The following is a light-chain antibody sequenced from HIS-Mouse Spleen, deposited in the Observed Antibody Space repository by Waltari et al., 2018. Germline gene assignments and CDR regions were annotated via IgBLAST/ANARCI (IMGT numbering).Light chain of an antibody. CDR1: SSHLGGYNH. J-gene: IGLJ1*01. V-gene: IGLV2-14*03. Sequence: QSALTQPASVSGPPGQSITIPCTETSSHLGGYNHVPWYQQHPGKAPKLMIYDVSNRPSGVSNRFSGSKSGNTASLTISGLQAEDEADYYCSSYTSSSTPYVFGTGTKVTVL. CDR2: DVS. CDR3: SSYTSSSTPYV.